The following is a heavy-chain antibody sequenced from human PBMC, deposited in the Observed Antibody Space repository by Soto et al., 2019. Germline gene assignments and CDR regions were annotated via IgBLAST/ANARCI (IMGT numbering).Heavy chain of an antibody. CDR2: IWHEGSNK. V-gene: IGHV3-33*06. J-gene: IGHJ4*02. Sequence: GGSLRLSCAASGFTFSSYAMHWVRQAPGKGLEWVAVIWHEGSNKYYADSVEGRFTISRDNSKNTLYLQMNSLRVEDTAVYYCAKDGMTSPPYWGQGTLVTVSS. CDR3: AKDGMTSPPY. CDR1: GFTFSSYA.